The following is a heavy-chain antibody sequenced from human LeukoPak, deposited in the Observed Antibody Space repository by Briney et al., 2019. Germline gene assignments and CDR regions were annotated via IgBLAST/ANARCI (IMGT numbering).Heavy chain of an antibody. D-gene: IGHD1-26*01. Sequence: SETLSLTCTVSGGSISSGSYYWSWIRQHPGKGLEWIGYIYCSGGTYYNPSLKSRVTISVDTSKNQFSLNLSSVTAADTAVYYCARIVVGATFDYWGQGTLVTVSS. CDR3: ARIVVGATFDY. CDR2: IYCSGGT. CDR1: GGSISSGSYY. V-gene: IGHV4-31*03. J-gene: IGHJ4*02.